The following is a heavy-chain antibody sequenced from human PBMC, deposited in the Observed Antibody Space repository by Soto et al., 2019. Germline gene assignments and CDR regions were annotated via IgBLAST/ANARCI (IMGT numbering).Heavy chain of an antibody. CDR2: ISSSSYI. V-gene: IGHV3-21*01. D-gene: IGHD3-3*01. J-gene: IGHJ4*02. Sequence: GGSLRLSCAASGFTFSSYSMNWVRQAPGKGLEWVSSISSSSYIYYADSVKGRFTISRDNAKNSLYLQMNSLRAEDTAVYYCARVSGYQSFDYWGQGTLVTVSS. CDR1: GFTFSSYS. CDR3: ARVSGYQSFDY.